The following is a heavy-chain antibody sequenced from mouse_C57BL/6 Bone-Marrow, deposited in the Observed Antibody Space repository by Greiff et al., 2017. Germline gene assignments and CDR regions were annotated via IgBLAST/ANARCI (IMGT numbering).Heavy chain of an antibody. D-gene: IGHD1-1*01. CDR2: FYPGSGSI. V-gene: IGHV1-62-2*01. CDR3: ARHSLYYYGSRGYYAMDY. Sequence: VQLQESEAELVKPGASVKLSCKASGYTFTEYTIHWVKQRSGQGLEWIGWFYPGSGSIKYNEKFKDKATLTADKSSSTVYMELSRLTSEDSAVYFCARHSLYYYGSRGYYAMDYWGQGTSVTVSS. CDR1: GYTFTEYT. J-gene: IGHJ4*01.